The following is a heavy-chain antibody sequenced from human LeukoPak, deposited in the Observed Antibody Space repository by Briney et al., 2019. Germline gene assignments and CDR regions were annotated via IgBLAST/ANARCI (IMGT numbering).Heavy chain of an antibody. J-gene: IGHJ4*02. CDR1: GFDFSSNW. Sequence: GGSLRLSCAASGFDFSSNWMHWVRHAPGQGLVWVSRIKGDGISTNYADSVKGRFAISRDIAKNTLYLQMNSLRAEDTGVYYCAKDHYWSIDYWGRGTLATVSS. D-gene: IGHD3-3*01. CDR3: AKDHYWSIDY. CDR2: IKGDGIST. V-gene: IGHV3-74*01.